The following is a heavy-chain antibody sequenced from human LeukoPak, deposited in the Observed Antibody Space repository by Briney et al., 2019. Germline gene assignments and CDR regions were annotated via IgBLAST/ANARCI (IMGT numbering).Heavy chain of an antibody. D-gene: IGHD6-13*01. Sequence: GGSLRLSCAPSGFTFSNYAMDWVRRAPGKGLECVAAISGSGTVTYYVDSVKGRFTISRDNSKKTLNLQMNSLRVDDTAVYYCAKGHSSWDYHGMDVWGQGTTVTVSS. V-gene: IGHV3-23*01. CDR3: AKGHSSWDYHGMDV. CDR1: GFTFSNYA. J-gene: IGHJ6*02. CDR2: ISGSGTVT.